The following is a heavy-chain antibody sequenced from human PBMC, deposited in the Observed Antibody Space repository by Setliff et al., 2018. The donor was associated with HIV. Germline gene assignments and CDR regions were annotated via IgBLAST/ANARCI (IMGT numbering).Heavy chain of an antibody. D-gene: IGHD4-4*01. CDR1: GYSIRDNFF. CDR2: IFYTGTT. Sequence: PSETLSLTCAVSGYSIRDNFFWGWVRQPPGKGLEWIGSIFYTGTTYYNPSLKSRVTLSLDTSKNQFSLELTSVTAADTAVYYCARVRRDGNSFDDWGQGTLVTVSS. V-gene: IGHV4-38-2*01. CDR3: ARVRRDGNSFDD. J-gene: IGHJ4*02.